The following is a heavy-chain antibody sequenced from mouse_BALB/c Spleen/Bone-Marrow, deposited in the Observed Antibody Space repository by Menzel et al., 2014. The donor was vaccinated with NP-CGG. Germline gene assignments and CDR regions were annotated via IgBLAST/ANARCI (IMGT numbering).Heavy chain of an antibody. J-gene: IGHJ2*01. V-gene: IGHV1-80*01. CDR2: IYPGDGDT. CDR3: ARGGISVDY. Sequence: VQLQQSGAELVRPGSSVKISCKSSGYVFSTYWINWVKQRPGQGLGWIGQIYPGDGDTDFNGKFKDKATLTADESSNTAYMQLSSLTSEDSAVYFCARGGISVDYWGQGTTLTVSS. CDR1: GYVFSTYW.